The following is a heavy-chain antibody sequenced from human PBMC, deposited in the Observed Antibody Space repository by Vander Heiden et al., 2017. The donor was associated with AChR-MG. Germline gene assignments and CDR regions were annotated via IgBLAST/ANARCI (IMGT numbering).Heavy chain of an antibody. J-gene: IGHJ5*02. V-gene: IGHV1-18*01. Sequence: QAPLVQSGAAVKKPWPSVKVARNAPASTFTSYGISGVRQAPGKGLEWMGWISAYNGNTNYAQKLQGRVTMTTDTSTSTAYMELRSLRSDDAAVYDCARYRSSWLGWFDPWGQGTLVTVSS. CDR3: ARYRSSWLGWFDP. D-gene: IGHD6-13*01. CDR1: ASTFTSYG. CDR2: ISAYNGNT.